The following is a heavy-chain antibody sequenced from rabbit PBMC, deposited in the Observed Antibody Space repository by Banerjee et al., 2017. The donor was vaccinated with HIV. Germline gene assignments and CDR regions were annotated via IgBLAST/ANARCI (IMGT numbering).Heavy chain of an antibody. V-gene: IGHV1S45*01. CDR1: GFSFSNKYV. D-gene: IGHD1-1*01. Sequence: QEQLEESGGDLVKPEGSLTLTCTASGFSFSNKYVMCWVRQAPGKGLEWIAYIYTGDGSTYYASWVNGRFTISKTSSTTVTLQMTSLTAADTATYFCVREDTSGSGPTFNLWGQGTLVTVS. CDR2: IYTGDGST. CDR3: VREDTSGSGPTFNL. J-gene: IGHJ4*01.